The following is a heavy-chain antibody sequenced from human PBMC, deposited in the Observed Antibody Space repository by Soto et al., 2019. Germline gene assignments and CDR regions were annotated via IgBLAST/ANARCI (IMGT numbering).Heavy chain of an antibody. Sequence: QVQLKESGPGLVKPSETLSLTCNVSGGPIKTGDYYWNWIRQPPGKGLEWIGYVFYSGATNYSPSLKHRAAISMHTSKNQFSLSLTSVTAADTAVYYCARAGFSYGHLLFWGQGILVTVST. D-gene: IGHD3-10*01. CDR1: GGPIKTGDYY. V-gene: IGHV4-30-4*01. J-gene: IGHJ4*02. CDR3: ARAGFSYGHLLF. CDR2: VFYSGAT.